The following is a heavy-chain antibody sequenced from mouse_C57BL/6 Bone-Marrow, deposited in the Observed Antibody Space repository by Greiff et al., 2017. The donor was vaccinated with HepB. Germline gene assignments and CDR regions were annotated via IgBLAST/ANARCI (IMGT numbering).Heavy chain of an antibody. CDR1: GYTFTSYW. J-gene: IGHJ2*01. CDR3: ARRAQATYDY. Sequence: VQLQQPGAELVKPGASVKLSCKASGYTFTSYWMQWVKQRPGQGLEWIGEIDPSDSYTNYNQKFKGKATLTVDTSSSTAYMQLSSLTSEDSAVYYCARRAQATYDYWGQGTTLTVSS. V-gene: IGHV1-50*01. D-gene: IGHD3-2*02. CDR2: IDPSDSYT.